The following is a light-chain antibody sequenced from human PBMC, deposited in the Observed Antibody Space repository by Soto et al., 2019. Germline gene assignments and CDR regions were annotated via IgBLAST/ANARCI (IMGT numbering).Light chain of an antibody. V-gene: IGKV2-30*01. CDR1: ETLVYRDGNTY. CDR2: EVS. Sequence: DVVMTQSPLSLSVTLGQSASISCRSSETLVYRDGNTYLTWFHQRPGQSPRRLIFEVSKRDSGVPDRLSGSGSDTDFTLKITRVEPDDVGVYFCMQGIHWPPTYGPGTKLDIK. J-gene: IGKJ3*01. CDR3: MQGIHWPPT.